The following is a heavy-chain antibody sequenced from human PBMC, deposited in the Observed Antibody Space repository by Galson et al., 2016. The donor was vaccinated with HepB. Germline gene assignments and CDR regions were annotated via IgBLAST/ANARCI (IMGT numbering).Heavy chain of an antibody. Sequence: LRLSCAASGFTFSNFAMNWVRQAPGKGLEWVSSIRNSGSNTYYADSVRGRFTISRDNSKNTLFLQMNNLRADDTAVYYCVKDFRSCGGGDCYGWFDPWGQGILVTVSS. CDR2: IRNSGSNT. V-gene: IGHV3-23*01. D-gene: IGHD2-21*02. CDR3: VKDFRSCGGGDCYGWFDP. CDR1: GFTFSNFA. J-gene: IGHJ5*02.